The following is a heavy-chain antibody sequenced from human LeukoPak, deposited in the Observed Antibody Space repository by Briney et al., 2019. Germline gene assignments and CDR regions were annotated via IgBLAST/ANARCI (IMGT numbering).Heavy chain of an antibody. Sequence: GGSLRLSCAASGFTVSSNYMSWVRQAPGKGLEWVSVIYSGGSTYYADSVKGRFTISRDNSKNTLYLQMNSLRAEDTAVYYCAREYGGNSPEYYFDCWGQGTLVTVSS. D-gene: IGHD4-23*01. CDR1: GFTVSSNY. V-gene: IGHV3-66*01. CDR2: IYSGGST. CDR3: AREYGGNSPEYYFDC. J-gene: IGHJ4*02.